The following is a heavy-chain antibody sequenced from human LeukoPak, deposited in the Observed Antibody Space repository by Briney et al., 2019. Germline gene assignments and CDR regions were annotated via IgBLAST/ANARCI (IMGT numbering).Heavy chain of an antibody. CDR2: ISSSGSTI. D-gene: IGHD3-22*01. V-gene: IGHV3-11*01. Sequence: GGSLRLSCTASGFSLSNFWVYWVRQVPGEGLVWVSYISSSGSTIYYADSVKGRFTISRDNAKNSLYLQMNSLRAEDTAVYYCARAQYYYDSSGENAFDIWGQGTMVTVSS. CDR1: GFSLSNFW. CDR3: ARAQYYYDSSGENAFDI. J-gene: IGHJ3*02.